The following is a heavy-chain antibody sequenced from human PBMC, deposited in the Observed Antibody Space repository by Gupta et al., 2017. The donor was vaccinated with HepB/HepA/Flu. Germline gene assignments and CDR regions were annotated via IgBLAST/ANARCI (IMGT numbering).Heavy chain of an antibody. Sequence: QVQLQESGPGLVKPSETLSLTCPVSGGSISSYYWSWIRQPPGKGLEWIGYIYYSGSTNYNPSLKSRVTISVDTSKNQFSLKLSSVTAADTAVYYCARRYSYGNSYYYMDVWGKGTTVTVSS. CDR3: ARRYSYGNSYYYMDV. CDR1: GGSISSYY. J-gene: IGHJ6*03. D-gene: IGHD5-18*01. CDR2: IYYSGST. V-gene: IGHV4-59*01.